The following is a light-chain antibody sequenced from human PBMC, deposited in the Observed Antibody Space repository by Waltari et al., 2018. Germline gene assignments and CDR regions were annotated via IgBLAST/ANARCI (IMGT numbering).Light chain of an antibody. V-gene: IGKV1-6*01. CDR1: QGIRYA. CDR3: LQDYNYPWT. CDR2: AAS. J-gene: IGKJ1*01. Sequence: AIQMTQSPSSLSASVGDKVTITCRASQGIRYAVGWYQQKPGKAPKLLIYAASSLQSGVPSRFRGGGAGTEFTLTISSLQPEDFATYYCLQDYNYPWTFGQGTKVEIK.